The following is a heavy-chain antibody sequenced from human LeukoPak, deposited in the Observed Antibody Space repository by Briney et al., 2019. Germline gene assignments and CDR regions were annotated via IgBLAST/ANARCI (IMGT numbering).Heavy chain of an antibody. V-gene: IGHV1-18*01. Sequence: ASVKVSCKASGYTFTSCGISRVRQAPGQGLEWMGWISAYNGNTNYAQKLQGRVTMTTDTSTSTAYMELRSLRSDDTAVYYCARDSIVVVPAALLYWGQGTLVTVSS. CDR1: GYTFTSCG. D-gene: IGHD2-2*01. J-gene: IGHJ4*02. CDR3: ARDSIVVVPAALLY. CDR2: ISAYNGNT.